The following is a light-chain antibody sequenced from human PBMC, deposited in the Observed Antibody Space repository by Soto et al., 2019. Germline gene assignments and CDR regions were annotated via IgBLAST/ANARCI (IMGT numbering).Light chain of an antibody. CDR2: GGS. J-gene: IGKJ2*01. CDR1: QSVGRY. V-gene: IGKV3-15*01. CDR3: QQYNTWHPRYT. Sequence: EIVMTQSPATLSVSPGGRATLSCRASQSVGRYLAWYQQRPGQPPRLLIYGGSTRATGIPARFSGSGSGTEFSLTISSMQSEDFAVYYCQQYNTWHPRYTFGQGTKLEIK.